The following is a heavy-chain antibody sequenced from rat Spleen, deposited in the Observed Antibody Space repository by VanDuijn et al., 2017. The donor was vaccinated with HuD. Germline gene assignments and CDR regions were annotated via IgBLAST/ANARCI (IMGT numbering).Heavy chain of an antibody. V-gene: IGHV5-31*01. CDR2: ISNARGIT. Sequence: EVQLVESGGGLVQPGRSLKLSCVASGFTFNNYWMTWVRQAPGMGLEWIASISNARGITYYPDSVKGRFTISRDIANSTLYLRMNSLQTEDTATYYCARLPGYNYNYWYFDFWGPGTMVTVSS. J-gene: IGHJ1*01. CDR3: ARLPGYNYNYWYFDF. CDR1: GFTFNNYW. D-gene: IGHD1-4*01.